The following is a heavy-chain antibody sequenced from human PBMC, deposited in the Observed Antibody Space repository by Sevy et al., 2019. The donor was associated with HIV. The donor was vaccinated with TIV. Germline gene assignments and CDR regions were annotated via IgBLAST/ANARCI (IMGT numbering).Heavy chain of an antibody. V-gene: IGHV4-38-2*01. CDR1: GYSISSGYY. D-gene: IGHD6-19*01. J-gene: IGHJ5*02. CDR3: ARRGRRSSRWGGFDP. Sequence: SETLSLTCAVSGYSISSGYYWGWIRQPPGKGLEWIGSIYHSGSTYYNPSLKSRVTISVDTSKNQFSLKLSSVTAADTAVYYCARRGRRSSRWGGFDPRGQGTLVTVSS. CDR2: IYHSGST.